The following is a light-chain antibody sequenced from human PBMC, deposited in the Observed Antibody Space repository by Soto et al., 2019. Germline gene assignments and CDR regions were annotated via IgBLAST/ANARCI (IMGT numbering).Light chain of an antibody. V-gene: IGKV1-39*01. CDR2: AAS. CDR3: QQSYSTPRGLT. Sequence: DLQMTQSPSSLSASVGDRVTITCRASQSISSYLNWYQQKPEKAPKLLIYAASSLQSGVPSRFSGSGSGTDFTLTIISLQPEDFATYYCQQSYSTPRGLTFGGGTKVEIK. J-gene: IGKJ4*01. CDR1: QSISSY.